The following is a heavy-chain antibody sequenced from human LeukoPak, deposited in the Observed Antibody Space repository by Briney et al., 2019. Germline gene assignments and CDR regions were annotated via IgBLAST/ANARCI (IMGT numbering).Heavy chain of an antibody. CDR1: GGSFSGYY. Sequence: SSETLSLTCAVYGGSFSGYYWSWIRQPPVKGLEWIGEINHSGSTNYNPSLKSRVTISVDTSKNQFSLKLSSVTAADTAVYYCARHRRWVVVVAGTRGWFDPWGQGTLVTVSS. CDR2: INHSGST. V-gene: IGHV4-34*01. J-gene: IGHJ5*02. D-gene: IGHD3-22*01. CDR3: ARHRRWVVVVAGTRGWFDP.